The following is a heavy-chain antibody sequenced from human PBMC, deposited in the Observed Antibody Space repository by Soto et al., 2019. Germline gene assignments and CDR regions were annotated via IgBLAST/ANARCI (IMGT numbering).Heavy chain of an antibody. V-gene: IGHV1-8*01. D-gene: IGHD3-3*01. CDR1: GYTFTSYD. CDR2: MNPNSGNT. CDR3: ARADYDFWSGYYTFAGPINWFDP. Sequence: QVQLVQSGAEVKKPGASVKVSCKASGYTFTSYDINWVRQATGQGLEWMGWMNPNSGNTGYAQKFQGRVTMTRNTSISTAYMELSSLRSEDTAVYYCARADYDFWSGYYTFAGPINWFDPWGQGTLVTVSS. J-gene: IGHJ5*02.